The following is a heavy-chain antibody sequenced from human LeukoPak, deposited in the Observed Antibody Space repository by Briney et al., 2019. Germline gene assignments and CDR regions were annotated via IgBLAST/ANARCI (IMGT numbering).Heavy chain of an antibody. CDR2: ISYDGSNK. D-gene: IGHD6-19*01. CDR3: ARNRRPGIAVGDANYYGMDV. J-gene: IGHJ6*04. V-gene: IGHV3-30*03. CDR1: GFTSSSYG. Sequence: VRCLRLSSAASGFTSSSYGMHTVPQTPGKGLEWGAVISYDGSNKYSADSVKGRFTLSRDKAKNSLYLKMISLRAEDTAVYYCARNRRPGIAVGDANYYGMDVWGRGQTATVSS.